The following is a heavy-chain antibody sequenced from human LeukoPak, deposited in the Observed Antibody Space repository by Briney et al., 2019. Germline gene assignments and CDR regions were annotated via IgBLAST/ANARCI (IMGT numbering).Heavy chain of an antibody. CDR2: IIPIFGTA. D-gene: IGHD2-2*01. J-gene: IGHJ4*02. CDR1: GGTFSSYA. Sequence: SVKVSCKASGGTFSSYAISWVRQAPGQGLEWMGGIIPIFGTANYAQKFQGRVTITTDESTSTAYMELCSLRSEDTAVYYCARSDCSSTSCYWEYWGQGTLVTVSS. V-gene: IGHV1-69*05. CDR3: ARSDCSSTSCYWEY.